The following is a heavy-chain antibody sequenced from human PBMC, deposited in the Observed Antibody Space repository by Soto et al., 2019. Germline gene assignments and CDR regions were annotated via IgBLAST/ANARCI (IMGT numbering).Heavy chain of an antibody. D-gene: IGHD6-19*01. V-gene: IGHV4-4*02. CDR3: AYSTGWYRHDV. CDR1: GDSISNSRW. CDR2: IFHSGDT. Sequence: QVQLQESGPGLVKPSGTLSLTCAVSGDSISNSRWWTLVRQPPGKGLEWIGDIFHSGDTNYNPSLKSRVFISVDKSQNQFSLKVSSVTAADTAVYYCAYSTGWYRHDVWGQGTLVTVSS. J-gene: IGHJ3*01.